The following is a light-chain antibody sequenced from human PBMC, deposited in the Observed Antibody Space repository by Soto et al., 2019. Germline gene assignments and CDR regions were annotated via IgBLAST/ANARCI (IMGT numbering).Light chain of an antibody. J-gene: IGLJ3*02. CDR3: AAWDDSLNASV. Sequence: QSVLTQPPSASGAPGQRVTISCSGSSSNVGSNTVSWYQQFPGTAPKLLIHSNNKRPSGVPDRFSGSKSGTSASLAISGLQSEDEADYDCAAWDDSLNASVLGGGTKLTVL. CDR1: SSNVGSNT. V-gene: IGLV1-44*01. CDR2: SNN.